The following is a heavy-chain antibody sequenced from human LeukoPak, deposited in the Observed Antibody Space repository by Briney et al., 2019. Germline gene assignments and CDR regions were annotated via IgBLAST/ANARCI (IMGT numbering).Heavy chain of an antibody. Sequence: ASVKVSCKASGYTFTGYYMHWVRQAPGQGFEWMGWINPNSGGTNYAQKFQGRVTMTRDTSISTAYMELSRLRSDDTAVYYCARDVVRGAPSTVTTQHYYYYMDVWGKGTTVTISS. J-gene: IGHJ6*03. V-gene: IGHV1-2*02. D-gene: IGHD4-17*01. CDR1: GYTFTGYY. CDR3: ARDVVRGAPSTVTTQHYYYYMDV. CDR2: INPNSGGT.